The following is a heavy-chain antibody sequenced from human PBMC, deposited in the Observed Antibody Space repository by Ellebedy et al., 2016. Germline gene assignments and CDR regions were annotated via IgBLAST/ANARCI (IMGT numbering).Heavy chain of an antibody. J-gene: IGHJ6*02. V-gene: IGHV4-4*02. Sequence: GSLRLSXAVSGGSISSSNWWSWVRQPPGKGLEWIGEIYHSGSTNYNPSLKSRVTISVDKSKNQFSLKLSSVTAADTAVYYCARSGGQLREDYYGMDVWGQGTTVTASS. CDR1: GGSISSSNW. CDR3: ARSGGQLREDYYGMDV. D-gene: IGHD2-2*01. CDR2: IYHSGST.